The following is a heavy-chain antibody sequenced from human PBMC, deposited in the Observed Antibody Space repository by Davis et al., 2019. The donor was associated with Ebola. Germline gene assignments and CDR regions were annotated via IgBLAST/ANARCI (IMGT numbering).Heavy chain of an antibody. CDR1: GFTFRTYA. D-gene: IGHD2-2*01. CDR2: VSGSGTTT. CDR3: AKASWGPAARPLLDS. V-gene: IGHV3-23*01. J-gene: IGHJ4*02. Sequence: GGFLRLSCAASGFTFRTYAMNWVRQAPGKGLEWVAAVSGSGTTTSYADSVKGRFTISRDNSDNTLYLQMNSLRVEDTARYYCAKASWGPAARPLLDSWGQGTLVTVSS.